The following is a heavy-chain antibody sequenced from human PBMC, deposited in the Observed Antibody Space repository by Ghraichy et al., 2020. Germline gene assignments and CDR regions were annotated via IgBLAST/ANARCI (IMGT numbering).Heavy chain of an antibody. D-gene: IGHD4-17*01. CDR3: ARVPHDYGDYYFDY. CDR1: GGSISSYY. J-gene: IGHJ4*02. V-gene: IGHV4-59*01. CDR2: IYYSGST. Sequence: SETLSLTCTVPGGSISSYYWSWIRQPPGKGLEWIGYIYYSGSTNYNPSLKSRVTISVDTSKNQFSLKLSSVTAADTAVYYCARVPHDYGDYYFDYWGQGTLVTVSS.